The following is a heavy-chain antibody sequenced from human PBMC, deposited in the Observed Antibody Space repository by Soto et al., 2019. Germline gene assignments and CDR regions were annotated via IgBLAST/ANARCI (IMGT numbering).Heavy chain of an antibody. J-gene: IGHJ5*02. D-gene: IGHD3-3*01. CDR1: GDTFSRYA. CDR3: ARGGLTIFGVVKDWFAP. V-gene: IGHV1-69*13. Sequence: SVKVYCNASGDTFSRYAVIWVRQEPGQWLEWMGGIIPIFGTANYSQNFHGRVTITADESTSTAYLELSRLRSEDTAVYYCARGGLTIFGVVKDWFAPWGQGTLFPVSS. CDR2: IIPIFGTA.